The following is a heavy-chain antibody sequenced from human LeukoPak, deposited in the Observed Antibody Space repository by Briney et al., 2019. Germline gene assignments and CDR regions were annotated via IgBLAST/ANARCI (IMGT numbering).Heavy chain of an antibody. V-gene: IGHV3-30*04. J-gene: IGHJ6*04. D-gene: IGHD2-2*01. CDR1: GFTFSSYA. CDR2: ISYDGSNK. Sequence: PGGSLRLSCAASGFTFSSYAMHWVRQAPGKELEWVAVISYDGSNKYYADSVKGRFTISRDNSKNTLYLQMNSLRAEDTAVYYCARDRPQPSHRGYYYYGMDVWGKGTTVTVSS. CDR3: ARDRPQPSHRGYYYYGMDV.